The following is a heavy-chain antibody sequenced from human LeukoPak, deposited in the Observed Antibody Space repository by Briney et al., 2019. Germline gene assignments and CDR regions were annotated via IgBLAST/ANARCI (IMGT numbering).Heavy chain of an antibody. D-gene: IGHD3-22*01. J-gene: IGHJ4*02. CDR1: GYSFTSYW. V-gene: IGHV5-51*01. CDR2: IYPGDSDT. Sequence: GESLKISCKGSGYSFTSYWIGWVRQMPGKGLEWMGIIYPGDSDTRYSPSFQGQVTISADKSISTAYLQWSSLKASDTAMYYCAREGDSSGYNTPFDYWGQGTLVTVSS. CDR3: AREGDSSGYNTPFDY.